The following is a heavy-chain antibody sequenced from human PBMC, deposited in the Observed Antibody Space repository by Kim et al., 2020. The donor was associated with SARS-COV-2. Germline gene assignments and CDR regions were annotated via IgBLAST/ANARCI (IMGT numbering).Heavy chain of an antibody. Sequence: SETLSLTCTVSGYSISSAYYWGWIRQPPGEGLEWIGSIYYSGSTYYNASLNSRVTISIDTSKNQFSLKLNSVTAADTAVYYCARDSFGVSGSYDSWGQGTLVTVSS. CDR3: ARDSFGVSGSYDS. CDR2: IYYSGST. J-gene: IGHJ4*02. CDR1: GYSISSAYY. D-gene: IGHD3-10*01. V-gene: IGHV4-38-2*02.